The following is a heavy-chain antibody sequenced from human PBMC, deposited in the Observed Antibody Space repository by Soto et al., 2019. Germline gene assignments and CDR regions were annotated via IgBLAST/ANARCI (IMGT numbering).Heavy chain of an antibody. CDR2: IRSKANSYAT. CDR1: GFTFIGSA. D-gene: IGHD3-3*01. Sequence: PRGSLRLSCAASGFTFIGSAIHFFRHSSFKWLEWVVRIRSKANSYATAYAASVKGRFTISRDDSKNTAYLQMNSLKTEDTAVYYCTRHPRSITIFGVVPYGMDVWGQGTTVTVSS. V-gene: IGHV3-73*01. J-gene: IGHJ6*02. CDR3: TRHPRSITIFGVVPYGMDV.